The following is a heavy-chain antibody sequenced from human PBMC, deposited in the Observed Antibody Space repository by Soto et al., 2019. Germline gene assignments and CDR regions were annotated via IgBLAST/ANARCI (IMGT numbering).Heavy chain of an antibody. Sequence: PGGSLRLSCAASGFTFSTYAMSWVRQAPGKGLEWVSTISDNGDSTYYAASVKGRFTISRDNSKNTVYLLMNSLSAEDTAPYYCAKVHGSGTYYNFPDYWGQGTLV. J-gene: IGHJ4*02. CDR1: GFTFSTYA. CDR3: AKVHGSGTYYNFPDY. V-gene: IGHV3-23*01. CDR2: ISDNGDST. D-gene: IGHD3-10*01.